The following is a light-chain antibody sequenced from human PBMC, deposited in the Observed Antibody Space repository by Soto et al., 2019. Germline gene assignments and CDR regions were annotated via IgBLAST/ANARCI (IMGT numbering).Light chain of an antibody. CDR3: QNYNSAPFT. Sequence: DIQMTQSPSSLSASVGDRVTITCRASQGISIYLVWYQQKPGKVPKLLIYAASTLQSGVPSRFSGSGSGTDFTLTISSLQPEDVATYYCQNYNSAPFTFGPGTKVDIK. J-gene: IGKJ3*01. CDR2: AAS. V-gene: IGKV1-27*01. CDR1: QGISIY.